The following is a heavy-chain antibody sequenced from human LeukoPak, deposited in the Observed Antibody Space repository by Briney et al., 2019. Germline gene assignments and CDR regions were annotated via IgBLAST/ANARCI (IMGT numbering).Heavy chain of an antibody. CDR1: GFTFSSYA. Sequence: PGRSLRLSCAASGFTFSSYAMHWVRQAPGKGLEWVAVISYDGSNKYYADSVKGRFTISRDNSKNTLYLQMNSLRAEDTAVYYCARGPTRTLDWNYGFNDYWGQGALVTVSS. J-gene: IGHJ4*02. V-gene: IGHV3-30*04. D-gene: IGHD1-7*01. CDR3: ARGPTRTLDWNYGFNDY. CDR2: ISYDGSNK.